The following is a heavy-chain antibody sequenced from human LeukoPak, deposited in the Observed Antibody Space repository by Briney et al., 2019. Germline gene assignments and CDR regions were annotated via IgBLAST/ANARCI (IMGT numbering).Heavy chain of an antibody. J-gene: IGHJ4*02. D-gene: IGHD3-3*01. CDR2: INHSGST. V-gene: IGHV4-34*01. Sequence: KPSETLSLPCAVYGGPYRGYYWSWLRQPPGKGLEWIGEINHSGSTNYNPTLKSRVTISVDTSKNQFSLKLSSVTAADTAVYYCASRAGYDFWSGYHAFDYWGQGTLVTVSS. CDR1: GGPYRGYY. CDR3: ASRAGYDFWSGYHAFDY.